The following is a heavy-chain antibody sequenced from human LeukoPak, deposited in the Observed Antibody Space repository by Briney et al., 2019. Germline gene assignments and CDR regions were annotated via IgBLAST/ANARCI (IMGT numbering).Heavy chain of an antibody. J-gene: IGHJ4*02. Sequence: PGGSLRLSCAASGFTFSSYSIAWVRQAPGKGLEWVSSISFSNKYIYYGDSVKGRFTISRDNAKNSVYLQMNSLRAEDTAVYYCARDNWGPGYWGQGILVTVSS. D-gene: IGHD7-27*01. V-gene: IGHV3-21*01. CDR3: ARDNWGPGY. CDR2: ISFSNKYI. CDR1: GFTFSSYS.